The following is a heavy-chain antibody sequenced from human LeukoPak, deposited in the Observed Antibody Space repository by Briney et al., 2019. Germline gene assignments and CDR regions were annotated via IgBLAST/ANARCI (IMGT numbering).Heavy chain of an antibody. CDR2: IFSGGNT. D-gene: IGHD3-16*01. CDR3: ARDGGWPGYFDI. Sequence: GGSLRLSCGASGFTVSNHHMSWVRQTPWKGLEWVSVIFSGGNTYYTDSVKGRFTISRDNSKNTLYLQVNRLRAEDTAVYYCARDGGWPGYFDIWGQGTMVTVSS. V-gene: IGHV3-53*01. J-gene: IGHJ3*02. CDR1: GFTVSNHH.